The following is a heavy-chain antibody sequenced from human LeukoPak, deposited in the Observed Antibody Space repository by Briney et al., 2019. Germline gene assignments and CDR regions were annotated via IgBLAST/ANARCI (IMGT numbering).Heavy chain of an antibody. V-gene: IGHV4-59*08. Sequence: PSETLSLTCTVSGGSISSYYWSWIRQPPGKGLEWIGYIYYSGSTNYNPSLKSRVTISVDTSKNQFSLKLSSVTAADTAVYYCARQVEMAHFDYWGQGTLVTVSS. CDR2: IYYSGST. J-gene: IGHJ4*02. D-gene: IGHD5-24*01. CDR3: ARQVEMAHFDY. CDR1: GGSISSYY.